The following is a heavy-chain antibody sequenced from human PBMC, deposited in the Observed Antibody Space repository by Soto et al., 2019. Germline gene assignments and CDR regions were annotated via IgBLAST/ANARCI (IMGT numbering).Heavy chain of an antibody. Sequence: EVQLLESGGGLVQPGGSLRLSCAASGFTFNNYAMTWVRQAPGKGLEWVSAISGGGETTSYADSVKGRFTVSRDGSKNTLYLKMSSLRAEDTALYYCAKGRGGSGSLTPRVDFWGQGTLVTVSS. CDR1: GFTFNNYA. D-gene: IGHD3-10*01. CDR2: ISGGGETT. CDR3: AKGRGGSGSLTPRVDF. V-gene: IGHV3-23*01. J-gene: IGHJ4*02.